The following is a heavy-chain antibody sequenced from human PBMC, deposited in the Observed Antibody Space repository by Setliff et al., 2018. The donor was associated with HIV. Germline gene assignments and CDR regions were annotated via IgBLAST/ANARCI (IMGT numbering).Heavy chain of an antibody. J-gene: IGHJ6*04. Sequence: PGGSLRLSCEGFGFTFSMFSMNWVRQAPGKGLEWVSYISRSGTIHYADSVKGRFTISRDNGKNSVYLQMARLRVEDTAVYYCARGVLAEARGVWGNGTTVTVSS. V-gene: IGHV3-48*01. D-gene: IGHD6-25*01. CDR2: ISRSGTI. CDR1: GFTFSMFS. CDR3: ARGVLAEARGV.